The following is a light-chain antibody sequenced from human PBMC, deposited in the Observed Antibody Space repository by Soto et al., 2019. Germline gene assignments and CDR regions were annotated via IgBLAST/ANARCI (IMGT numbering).Light chain of an antibody. CDR2: DAS. CDR3: QQRSNWPPYT. V-gene: IGKV3-11*01. Sequence: EIVFAQSPATLSLSPGERATLSCRASQSVSSYLAWYQQKPGQAPRLLIYDASNRATGIPARFSGSGSGTDFTLTIISLEPEDFAVYYCQQRSNWPPYTFGQGTKLEIK. CDR1: QSVSSY. J-gene: IGKJ2*01.